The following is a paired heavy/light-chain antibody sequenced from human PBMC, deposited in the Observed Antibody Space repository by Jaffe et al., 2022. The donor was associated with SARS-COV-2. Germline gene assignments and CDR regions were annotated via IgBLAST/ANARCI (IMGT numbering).Light chain of an antibody. CDR2: GAS. V-gene: IGKV3-20*01. Sequence: EVVLTQSPGTLSLSPGERATLSCRASQSVANNYLGWYQQKPGQAPRLLIYGASSRATGIPDRFSGSGSGTDFTLTISRLGPEDFAVYYCQQYGNSPTFGGGTKVEIK. CDR1: QSVANNY. J-gene: IGKJ4*01. CDR3: QQYGNSPT.
Heavy chain of an antibody. V-gene: IGHV5-51*01. J-gene: IGHJ6*02. D-gene: IGHD3-16*01. Sequence: DVQLVQSGAEVKKPGESLKISCKGSGYSFNNYWIGWVRQMPGKGLEWMGIIYPGDSDTRYSPSFQGQVTISVDKSISTAYLQWSSLKASDTAIYYCARRDQSGYYYYGMDVWGQGTTVTV. CDR3: ARRDQSGYYYYGMDV. CDR2: IYPGDSDT. CDR1: GYSFNNYW.